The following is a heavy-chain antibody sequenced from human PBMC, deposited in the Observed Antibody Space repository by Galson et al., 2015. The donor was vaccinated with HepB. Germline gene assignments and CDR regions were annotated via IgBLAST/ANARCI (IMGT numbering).Heavy chain of an antibody. Sequence: SLRLSCAASGFTFSSYAMNWVRQAPGKGLEWVSSITAGGGRTYYADSVKGRFTISRDNSRNTVYLQMNSLRAEDTTVYYCAKVGRFFEWINPPVLLSESLVQGTLVTVSS. CDR3: AKVGRFFEWINPPVLLSES. CDR1: GFTFSSYA. CDR2: ITAGGGRT. V-gene: IGHV3-23*01. D-gene: IGHD3-3*01. J-gene: IGHJ5*02.